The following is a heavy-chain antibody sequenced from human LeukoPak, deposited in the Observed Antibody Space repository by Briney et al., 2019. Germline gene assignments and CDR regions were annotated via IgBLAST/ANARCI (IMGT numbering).Heavy chain of an antibody. CDR2: ISSSGTTI. CDR1: GFTFSSYE. Sequence: PGGSLRLSCAASGFTFSSYEMNWVRQAPGQGLEWVSYISSSGTTIYYADSVKGRFTISRDNAKNSLFLQMNSLRAEDTAVYYCARDRSTMPNWGQGSLVTVSS. D-gene: IGHD5-24*01. J-gene: IGHJ4*02. V-gene: IGHV3-48*03. CDR3: ARDRSTMPN.